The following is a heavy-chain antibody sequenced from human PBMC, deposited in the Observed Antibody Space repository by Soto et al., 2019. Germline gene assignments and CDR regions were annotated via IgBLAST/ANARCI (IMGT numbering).Heavy chain of an antibody. CDR2: IIPIFGTA. CDR1: GGTFSSYA. Sequence: ASVKVSCKASGGTFSSYAISWVRQAPGQGLEWMGGIIPIFGTANYAQKFQGRVTITADESTSTAYMELSSLRSEDTAVYYCARVLCMIGRCSCSFHYWGKGTLVTVSS. D-gene: IGHD3-22*01. J-gene: IGHJ4*02. CDR3: ARVLCMIGRCSCSFHY. V-gene: IGHV1-69*13.